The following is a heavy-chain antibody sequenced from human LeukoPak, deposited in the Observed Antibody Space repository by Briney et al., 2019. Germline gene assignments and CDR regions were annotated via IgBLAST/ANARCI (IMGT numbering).Heavy chain of an antibody. V-gene: IGHV3-30*04. CDR2: ISKDGRKN. J-gene: IGHJ4*02. Sequence: GRSLRLSCEAAAFCFSTSGVHWVRQAPGKGLEWVAVISKDGRKNHYADSVKGRFTISRDNSKSTLFFQMNSLRPEDTAIYYCARDLLNYGSAYYDVGIFDSWGQGTLVTVSS. D-gene: IGHD3-10*01. CDR1: AFCFSTSG. CDR3: ARDLLNYGSAYYDVGIFDS.